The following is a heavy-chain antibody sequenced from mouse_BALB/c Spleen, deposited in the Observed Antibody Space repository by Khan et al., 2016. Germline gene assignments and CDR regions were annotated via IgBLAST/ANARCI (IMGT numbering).Heavy chain of an antibody. Sequence: QVQLKESGPGLVAPSQSLSITCTVSGFSLTTYGVHWVRQPPGKGLEWLVLIWRDGSTTYNSDLKSRLSISKDNSNSQVFLNMNSLQTDDTAMYYCARNVQTIGTKGYWYFDVWGAGTTVTVSS. J-gene: IGHJ1*01. D-gene: IGHD2-14*01. CDR3: ARNVQTIGTKGYWYFDV. CDR2: IWRDGST. CDR1: GFSLTTYG. V-gene: IGHV2-6*02.